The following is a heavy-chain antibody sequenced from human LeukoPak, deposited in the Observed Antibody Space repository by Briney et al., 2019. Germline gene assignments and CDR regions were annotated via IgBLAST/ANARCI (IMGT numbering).Heavy chain of an antibody. Sequence: SETLSLTCTVSGGSISRYYWSWVRQPPGKGLEWIGYISYSGSTNYNPSLKSRVTISVDTSKNQFSLKLNSVTATDTAVYYCARHSGSYYDNYDYWGQGTLVTVSS. CDR2: ISYSGST. V-gene: IGHV4-59*08. D-gene: IGHD1-26*01. CDR3: ARHSGSYYDNYDY. CDR1: GGSISRYY. J-gene: IGHJ4*02.